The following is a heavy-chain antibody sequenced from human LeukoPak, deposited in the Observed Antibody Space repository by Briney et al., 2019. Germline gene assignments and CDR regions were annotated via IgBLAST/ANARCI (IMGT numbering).Heavy chain of an antibody. Sequence: GGSLRLSCAASGFTFSSYWMSWVRQAPGKGLEWVANIKQDGSEKYYVDSVKGRFTISRDNAKNSLYLQMNSLRAEDTAVYYCTRDLVGARADYWGQGTLVTVSS. J-gene: IGHJ4*02. V-gene: IGHV3-7*01. CDR2: IKQDGSEK. CDR3: TRDLVGARADY. D-gene: IGHD1-26*01. CDR1: GFTFSSYW.